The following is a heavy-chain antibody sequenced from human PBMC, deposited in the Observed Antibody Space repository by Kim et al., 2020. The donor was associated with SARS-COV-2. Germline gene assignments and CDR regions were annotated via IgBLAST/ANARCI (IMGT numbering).Heavy chain of an antibody. CDR3: ARDFFSRYYFGY. Sequence: YYADSVKGRFTISRDNSKNTLYLQMNSLRAEDTAVYYCARDFFSRYYFGYWGQGTLVTVSS. D-gene: IGHD3-3*01. J-gene: IGHJ4*02. V-gene: IGHV3-30*01.